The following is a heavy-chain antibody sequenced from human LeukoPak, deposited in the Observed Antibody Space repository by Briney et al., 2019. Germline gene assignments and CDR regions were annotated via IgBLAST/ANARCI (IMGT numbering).Heavy chain of an antibody. CDR2: VYSVGTT. V-gene: IGHV3-53*01. CDR1: GFTVSSNF. D-gene: IGHD1-26*01. J-gene: IGHJ5*02. Sequence: PGGSLRLSCAASGFTVSSNFMSWVRQAPGKGLEWVSVVYSVGTTYYADSVKGRFTISRDTSRNTLYLQMNSLRVDDTAVYYCVRSLNNGSDADLWGQGTLITVSS. CDR3: VRSLNNGSDADL.